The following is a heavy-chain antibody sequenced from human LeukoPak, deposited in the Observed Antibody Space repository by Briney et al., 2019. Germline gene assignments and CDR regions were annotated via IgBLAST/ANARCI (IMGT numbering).Heavy chain of an antibody. CDR3: ARDSFTYGNY. V-gene: IGHV3-7*01. J-gene: IGHJ4*02. CDR2: INEDGSGK. Sequence: GGSLRLSCAASGFTFSSSWMCWVRQAPGKWLEWVANINEDGSGKYYVDSVRGRFTISRDNTKNSLYLQMNSLRAGDTAVYYCARDSFTYGNYWGQGTLVTVSS. D-gene: IGHD3-10*01. CDR1: GFTFSSSW.